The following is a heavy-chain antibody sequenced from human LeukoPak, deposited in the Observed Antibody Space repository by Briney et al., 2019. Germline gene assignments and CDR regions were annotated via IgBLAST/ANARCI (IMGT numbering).Heavy chain of an antibody. D-gene: IGHD3-22*01. CDR1: GGSISRGSYY. CDR3: ARVAYYYDSSGYYDAFDI. Sequence: SETLSLTCTVSGGSISRGSYYWSWIRQPAGKGLEWIGRIYTSGSTNYNPSLESRVTISVDTSKNQFSLKLSSVTAADTAVYYCARVAYYYDSSGYYDAFDIWGQGTMVTVSS. V-gene: IGHV4-61*02. J-gene: IGHJ3*02. CDR2: IYTSGST.